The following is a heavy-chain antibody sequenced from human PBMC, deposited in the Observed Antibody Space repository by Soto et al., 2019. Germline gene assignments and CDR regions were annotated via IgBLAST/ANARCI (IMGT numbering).Heavy chain of an antibody. CDR2: IDPSDSYT. CDR1: GYSFTSYW. Sequence: PGESLKISCKGSGYSFTSYWISWVRQMPGKGLEWMGRIDPSDSYTNYSPSFQGHVTISVDKSISTAYLQWSSLKASDTAMYYCARHARRFLVRIRWDRWDIWGQGTMVTVSS. J-gene: IGHJ3*02. V-gene: IGHV5-10-1*01. CDR3: ARHARRFLVRIRWDRWDI. D-gene: IGHD3-10*01.